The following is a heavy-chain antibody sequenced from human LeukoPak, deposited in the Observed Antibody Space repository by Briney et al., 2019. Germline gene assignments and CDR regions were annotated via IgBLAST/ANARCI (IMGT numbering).Heavy chain of an antibody. CDR2: ISGSGGST. CDR1: GFTFSSYA. V-gene: IGHV3-23*01. J-gene: IGHJ4*02. CDR3: AKDHGIAVAAHFDY. D-gene: IGHD6-19*01. Sequence: PGGSLRLSCAASGFTFSSYAMSWVRRAPGKGLEWVSAISGSGGSTYYADSVKGRFTISRDNSKNTLYLQMNSLRAEDTAVYYCAKDHGIAVAAHFDYWGQGTLVTVSS.